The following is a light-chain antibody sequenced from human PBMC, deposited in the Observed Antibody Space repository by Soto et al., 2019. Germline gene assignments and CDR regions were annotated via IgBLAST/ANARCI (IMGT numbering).Light chain of an antibody. CDR1: QSVGRRY. V-gene: IGKV3-20*01. Sequence: IVLTQSPGILSLSPGERATLSCRASQSVGRRYLAWYQQKPGQAPMLLIYDTSERASDIPGRFSGSGSGTDFTLTISRLGPEDFAVYYCQYQGTFGGGTKVEIK. J-gene: IGKJ4*01. CDR2: DTS. CDR3: QYQGT.